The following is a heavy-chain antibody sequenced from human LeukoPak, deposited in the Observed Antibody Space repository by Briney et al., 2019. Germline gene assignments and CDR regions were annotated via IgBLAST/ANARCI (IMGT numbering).Heavy chain of an antibody. CDR3: ARVAVVAARPGSVDY. D-gene: IGHD6-6*01. J-gene: IGHJ4*02. V-gene: IGHV4-30-4*08. CDR2: IYYSGST. CDR1: GGSISSGDYY. Sequence: SETLSLTCIVSGGSISSGDYYWNWIRQPQGKGLEWIGYIYYSGSTYYNPSLKSRLTISVDTSKTHFSLRLSSVTAADTALYYCARVAVVAARPGSVDYWGQGTLVTVSS.